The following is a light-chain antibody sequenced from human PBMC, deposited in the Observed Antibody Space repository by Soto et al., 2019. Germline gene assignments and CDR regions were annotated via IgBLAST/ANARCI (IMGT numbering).Light chain of an antibody. Sequence: EIQMTQSPSTLSASVGDRVTITCRASKNINSWVAWYQQKPGKAPKLLIYAASSLESGVPSRFSGSGSGTEFTLTISSLQPEDFATYYCQQYNSYLLNPFGQGTRLEIK. V-gene: IGKV1-5*03. CDR2: AAS. CDR1: KNINSW. J-gene: IGKJ5*01. CDR3: QQYNSYLLNP.